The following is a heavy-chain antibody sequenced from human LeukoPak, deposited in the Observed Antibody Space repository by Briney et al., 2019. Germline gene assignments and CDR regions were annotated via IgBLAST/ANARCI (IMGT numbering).Heavy chain of an antibody. J-gene: IGHJ6*03. CDR2: ISAYNGNT. V-gene: IGHV1-18*01. Sequence: ASVKVSCKASGYTFTSYGISWVRQAPGQGLEWMGWISAYNGNTNYAQKLQGRVTMTRDTSISTAYMELSRLRSDDTAVYYCARRITGYYYYYMDVWGQGTLVTVSS. D-gene: IGHD1-20*01. CDR3: ARRITGYYYYYMDV. CDR1: GYTFTSYG.